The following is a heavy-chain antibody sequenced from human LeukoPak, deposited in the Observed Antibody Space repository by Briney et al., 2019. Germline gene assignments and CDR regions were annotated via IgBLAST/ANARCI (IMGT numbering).Heavy chain of an antibody. J-gene: IGHJ4*02. CDR3: ARDRGDYYDSSGYYYRYDY. Sequence: PGGSLRLSCVASGFNFSRYWMSWVRQAPGKGLEWVANIKQDGSEKYYVDSVKGRFTISRDNAKNSLYLQMNSLRAEDTAVYYCARDRGDYYDSSGYYYRYDYWGQGTLVTVSP. V-gene: IGHV3-7*01. D-gene: IGHD3-22*01. CDR1: GFNFSRYW. CDR2: IKQDGSEK.